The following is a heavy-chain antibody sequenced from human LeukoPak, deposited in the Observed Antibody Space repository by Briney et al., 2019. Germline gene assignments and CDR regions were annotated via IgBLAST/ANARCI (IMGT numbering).Heavy chain of an antibody. CDR3: AKAPVTSCRGAFCYPFDY. J-gene: IGHJ4*02. CDR2: IKQDGSEK. V-gene: IGHV3-7*03. D-gene: IGHD2-15*01. CDR1: GFTFSSYW. Sequence: GGSLRLSCAASGFTFSSYWMSWVRQAPGKGLEWVANIKQDGSEKYYVDSVKGRFTISRDNSKNTLYLQMNSLRAEDAAVYYCAKAPVTSCRGAFCYPFDYWGQGTLVTVSS.